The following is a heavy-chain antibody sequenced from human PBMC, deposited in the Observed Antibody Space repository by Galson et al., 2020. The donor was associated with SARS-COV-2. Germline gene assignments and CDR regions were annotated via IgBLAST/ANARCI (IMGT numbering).Heavy chain of an antibody. CDR3: TNLGL. D-gene: IGHD3-16*01. Sequence: QAGGSLRLSCRASGFPFSTYSMNWVRQAPGKGLEWVSYISNNSDTRLYADSVKGRFTISRDDAKNSVYLQMYSRRADDTAVYYCTNLGLWGQGTLVTVSS. CDR1: GFPFSTYS. J-gene: IGHJ4*02. CDR2: ISNNSDTR. V-gene: IGHV3-48*04.